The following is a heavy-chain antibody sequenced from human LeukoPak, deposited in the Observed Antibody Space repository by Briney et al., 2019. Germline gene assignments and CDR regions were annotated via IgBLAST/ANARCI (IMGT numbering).Heavy chain of an antibody. CDR2: INHSGST. J-gene: IGHJ4*02. Sequence: SETLSLTCAVYGGSFSGYYWSWIRQPPGKGLEWIGEINHSGSTNYNPSLKSRVTISVDTSKNQFSLKLSSVTAADTAVYYCASILIAARPERFDYWGQGTLVTVSS. CDR3: ASILIAARPERFDY. V-gene: IGHV4-34*01. D-gene: IGHD6-6*01. CDR1: GGSFSGYY.